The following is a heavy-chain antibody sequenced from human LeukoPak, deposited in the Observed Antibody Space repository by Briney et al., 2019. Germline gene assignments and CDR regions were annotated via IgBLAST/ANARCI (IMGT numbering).Heavy chain of an antibody. Sequence: SETLSLTCAVYGGSFSGYYWSWIRQPPGKGLEWIGEINHSGSTNYNPSLKSRVTISVDTSKNQFSLKLSSVTAADTAVYYCASAPVTNHYHYYMDVWGKGTTVTVSS. J-gene: IGHJ6*03. D-gene: IGHD4-17*01. CDR3: ASAPVTNHYHYYMDV. V-gene: IGHV4-34*01. CDR2: INHSGST. CDR1: GGSFSGYY.